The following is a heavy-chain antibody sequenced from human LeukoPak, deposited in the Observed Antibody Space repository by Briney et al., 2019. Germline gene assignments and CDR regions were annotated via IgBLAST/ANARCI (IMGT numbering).Heavy chain of an antibody. CDR2: IYYSGST. CDR1: GGSISSGGYY. D-gene: IGHD4-23*01. V-gene: IGHV4-31*03. Sequence: QASETLSLTCTVSGGSISSGGYYWSWIRQHPGKGLEWIGYIYYSGSTYYNPSLKSRVTISVDTSKNQFSLKLSSVTAADTAVYYCARDVRWGGGTEDYWGQGTLVTVSS. CDR3: ARDVRWGGGTEDY. J-gene: IGHJ4*02.